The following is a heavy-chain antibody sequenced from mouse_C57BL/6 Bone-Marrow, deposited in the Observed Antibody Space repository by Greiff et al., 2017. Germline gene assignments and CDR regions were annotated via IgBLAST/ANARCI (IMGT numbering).Heavy chain of an antibody. D-gene: IGHD4-1*02. CDR2: IDPSDSYT. Sequence: QVQLQQPGAELVMPGASVKLSCKASGYTFTSYWMHWVKQRPGQGLEWIGEIDPSDSYTNYNQKFKGKSTLTVDKSSSTAYMQLSSLTSEDSAVYYCARMVPTVGWFDDWGQGT. CDR1: GYTFTSYW. V-gene: IGHV1-69*01. J-gene: IGHJ3*01. CDR3: ARMVPTVGWFDD.